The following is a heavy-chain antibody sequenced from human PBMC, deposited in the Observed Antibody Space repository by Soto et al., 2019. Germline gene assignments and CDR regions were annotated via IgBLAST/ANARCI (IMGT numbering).Heavy chain of an antibody. J-gene: IGHJ4*02. CDR1: GSTLNNYA. V-gene: IGHV1-69*13. D-gene: IGHD3-3*01. Sequence: WASVKVSCKASGSTLNNYAIKRVQQAAGQGIEGMGGVLPVSATPDYAQKFQGRISITAEHSTNTVYMELYRLKSNDTAVYFCSTDSNYDVSNSYRGQTTLVTGCS. CDR2: VLPVSATP. CDR3: STDSNYDVSNSY.